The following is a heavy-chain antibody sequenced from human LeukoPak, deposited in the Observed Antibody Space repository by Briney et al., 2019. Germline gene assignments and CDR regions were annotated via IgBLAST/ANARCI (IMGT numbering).Heavy chain of an antibody. CDR1: GGSISSSNW. Sequence: SETLSPTCAVSGGSISSSNWWSWVRQPPGKGLEWIGEIYHSGSTNYNPSLKSRVTISVDKSKNQFSLKLSSVTAADTAVYYCASLTSGYYPSFDYWGQGILVTVSS. J-gene: IGHJ4*02. D-gene: IGHD3-22*01. V-gene: IGHV4-4*02. CDR2: IYHSGST. CDR3: ASLTSGYYPSFDY.